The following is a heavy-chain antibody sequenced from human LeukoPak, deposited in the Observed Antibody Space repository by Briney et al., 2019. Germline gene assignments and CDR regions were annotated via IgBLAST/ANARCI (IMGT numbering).Heavy chain of an antibody. V-gene: IGHV3-23*01. CDR3: AREGVWSGLVDY. J-gene: IGHJ4*02. D-gene: IGHD3-3*01. Sequence: TGGSLRLSCAASGFTFSSYAMSWVRQAPGEGLEWVSAISGSGGSTYYADSVKGRFTISRDNSKNTLYLQMNSLRAEDTAVYYCAREGVWSGLVDYWGQGTLVTVSS. CDR2: ISGSGGST. CDR1: GFTFSSYA.